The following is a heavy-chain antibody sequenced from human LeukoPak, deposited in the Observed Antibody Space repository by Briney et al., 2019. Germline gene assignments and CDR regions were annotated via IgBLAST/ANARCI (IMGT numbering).Heavy chain of an antibody. CDR3: ARDSGSVYGMDV. CDR1: GFTFSSYA. CDR2: ISYDGSNK. J-gene: IGHJ6*02. D-gene: IGHD3-10*01. V-gene: IGHV3-30-3*01. Sequence: GGSLRLSCAASGFTFSSYAMHWVRQAPGKGLEWVAVISYDGSNKYYADSVKGRFTISRDNSKNTLFLQMNSLRAEDTAMYYCARDSGSVYGMDVWGQGTTVTVSS.